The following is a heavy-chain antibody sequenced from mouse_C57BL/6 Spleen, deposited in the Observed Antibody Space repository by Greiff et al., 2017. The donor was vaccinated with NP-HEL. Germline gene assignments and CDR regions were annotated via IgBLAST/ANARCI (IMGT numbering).Heavy chain of an antibody. J-gene: IGHJ2*01. Sequence: QPGTELGKPGASVKLSCKASGYTFTSYWRHWVKQRPGQGLEGIGNINPSNGGTNYNEKFKSKATLTVDKSSSTAYMQLSSLTSEDSAVYYCARYSSGYGDYWGQGTTLTVSS. CDR1: GYTFTSYW. D-gene: IGHD3-2*02. V-gene: IGHV1-53*01. CDR2: INPSNGGT. CDR3: ARYSSGYGDY.